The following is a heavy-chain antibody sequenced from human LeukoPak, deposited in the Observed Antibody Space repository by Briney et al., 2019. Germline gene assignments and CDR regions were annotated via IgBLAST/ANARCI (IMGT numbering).Heavy chain of an antibody. D-gene: IGHD6-13*01. Sequence: PGGSLRLSCAASGFTFSNFAMTWVRQAPGKGVEWVSSIVGSSSTYYADSLKGQFTISRDNAKNSLYLQMNSLRAEDTAVYYCARIGAGSSRDYWGQGTLVTVSS. CDR3: ARIGAGSSRDY. J-gene: IGHJ4*02. V-gene: IGHV3-21*01. CDR2: IVGSSST. CDR1: GFTFSNFA.